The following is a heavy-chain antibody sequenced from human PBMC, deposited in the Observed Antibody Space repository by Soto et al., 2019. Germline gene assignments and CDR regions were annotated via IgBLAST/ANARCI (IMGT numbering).Heavy chain of an antibody. CDR2: IDPSDSYT. J-gene: IGHJ5*02. V-gene: IGHV5-10-1*01. CDR3: ARHAGGRYNWFDP. Sequence: GESLKISCKGSGYSFTSYWISWVRQMPGKGLEWMGRIDPSDSYTNYSPSFEGHVNISADKSISTAYLQWSSLKASDTAMYYCARHAGGRYNWFDPWGQGTLVTVSS. D-gene: IGHD6-19*01. CDR1: GYSFTSYW.